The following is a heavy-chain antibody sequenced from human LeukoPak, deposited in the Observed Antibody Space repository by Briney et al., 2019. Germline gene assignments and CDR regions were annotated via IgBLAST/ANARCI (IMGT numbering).Heavy chain of an antibody. Sequence: PGGSLRLSCAASGFTFSSYWMHWVRHAPGKGVVWVSRINSDGSRTIYADSVKGRFTISRDNAKNKVYLQMNSERDEDTAVNYCARASTCYYDSSGYHKDAFDIWGQGTMVTVSS. V-gene: IGHV3-74*01. CDR2: INSDGSRT. J-gene: IGHJ3*02. CDR3: ARASTCYYDSSGYHKDAFDI. D-gene: IGHD3-22*01. CDR1: GFTFSSYW.